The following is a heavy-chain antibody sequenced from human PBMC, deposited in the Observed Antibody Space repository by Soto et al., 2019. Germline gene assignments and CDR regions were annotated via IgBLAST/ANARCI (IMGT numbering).Heavy chain of an antibody. V-gene: IGHV4-31*03. CDR3: ARGYSSGWYLYYYYYYGMDV. CDR1: GGSISSGGYY. D-gene: IGHD6-19*01. CDR2: IYYSGST. Sequence: QVQLQESGPGLVKPSQTLSLTCTVSGGSISSGGYYWSWIRQHPGKGLEWIGYIYYSGSTYYNPSLKSRVTISVDTSKNQFSLKLSSVTAADTAVYYCARGYSSGWYLYYYYYYGMDVWGQGTTVTVSS. J-gene: IGHJ6*02.